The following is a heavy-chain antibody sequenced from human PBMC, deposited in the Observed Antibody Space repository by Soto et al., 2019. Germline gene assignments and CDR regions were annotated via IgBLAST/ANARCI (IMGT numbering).Heavy chain of an antibody. CDR2: IYYIGST. D-gene: IGHD2-2*02. V-gene: IGHV4-59*01. Sequence: PSETLSLTCTVSGGSSSSYYWSWIRQPPGKGLEWIGYIYYIGSTNYNPSLKIRVTISVDTSKNQFSLKLSSVTAADTAVYYCARAVLHCSSTSCYMDEGINWFDPWGQGTLVTVSS. CDR1: GGSSSSYY. CDR3: ARAVLHCSSTSCYMDEGINWFDP. J-gene: IGHJ5*02.